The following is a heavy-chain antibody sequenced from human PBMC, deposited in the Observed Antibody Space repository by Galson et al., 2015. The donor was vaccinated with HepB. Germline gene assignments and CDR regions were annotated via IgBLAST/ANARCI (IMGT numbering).Heavy chain of an antibody. Sequence: SVKVSCKASGGTFSNYGINWVRQAPGQGLEWMGGIVPLFGSPNFAQNFQDRVTITADKSTSTAYMELNSLRSDDTAVYYCARGGYYGSGCYVGVSWFDPWGQGTLVTVSA. CDR2: IVPLFGSP. CDR1: GGTFSNYG. V-gene: IGHV1-69*06. D-gene: IGHD3-10*01. J-gene: IGHJ5*02. CDR3: ARGGYYGSGCYVGVSWFDP.